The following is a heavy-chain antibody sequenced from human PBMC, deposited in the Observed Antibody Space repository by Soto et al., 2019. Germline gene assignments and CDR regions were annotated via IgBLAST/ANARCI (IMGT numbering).Heavy chain of an antibody. J-gene: IGHJ6*03. CDR1: GFTFSSYG. CDR2: IWYDGSNK. Sequence: GGSLRLSCAASGFTFSSYGMHWVRQAPGKGLEWVATIWYDGSNKYYADSVKGRFTISRDNSKNTLYLQMNSLRAEDTAVYYCARDTGGMAVWGKGTTVTVSS. CDR3: ARDTGGMAV. D-gene: IGHD3-10*01. V-gene: IGHV3-33*01.